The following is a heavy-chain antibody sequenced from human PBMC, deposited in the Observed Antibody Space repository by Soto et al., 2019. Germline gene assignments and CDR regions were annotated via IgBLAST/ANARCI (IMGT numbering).Heavy chain of an antibody. J-gene: IGHJ6*02. CDR3: ARLTSSATLAIPRFYYSEMED. V-gene: IGHV4-34*01. Sequence: SETLSLTCAVYGGSFSGYSWTWIRQPPGKGLEWMGEINHSGSTNYNPSLKSRVTISLDTSKNQFSLKVTSVTAADTAMYFCARLTSSATLAIPRFYYSEMEDWDQGTTVTASS. CDR2: INHSGST. D-gene: IGHD6-25*01. CDR1: GGSFSGYS.